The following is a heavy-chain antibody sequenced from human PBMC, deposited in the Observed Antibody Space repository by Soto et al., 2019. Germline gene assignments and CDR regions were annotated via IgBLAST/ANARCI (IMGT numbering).Heavy chain of an antibody. V-gene: IGHV1-69*13. J-gene: IGHJ4*02. CDR2: IIPIFGTA. CDR3: ARARRYDSSGYPFLPLSN. Sequence: GASVKVSCKASGGTFSSYAISWVRQAPGQGLEWMGGIIPIFGTANYAQKFQGRVTITADESTSTAYMELSSLRSEDTAVYYCARARRYDSSGYPFLPLSNWGQGTLVTVSS. CDR1: GGTFSSYA. D-gene: IGHD3-22*01.